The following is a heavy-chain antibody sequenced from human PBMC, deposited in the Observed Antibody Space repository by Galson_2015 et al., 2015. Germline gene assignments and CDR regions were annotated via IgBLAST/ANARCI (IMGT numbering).Heavy chain of an antibody. CDR2: IYWDDDK. Sequence: PALVKPTQTLTLTCTFSGFSLSTNGVGVGWIRQPPRKALEWLALIYWDDDKRYSPSLKSRLTITKDPSKNQVVLTMTNMDPVDTATYYCARRPFYGDYFDYWGQGTLVTVSS. D-gene: IGHD4-17*01. V-gene: IGHV2-5*02. J-gene: IGHJ4*02. CDR1: GFSLSTNGVG. CDR3: ARRPFYGDYFDY.